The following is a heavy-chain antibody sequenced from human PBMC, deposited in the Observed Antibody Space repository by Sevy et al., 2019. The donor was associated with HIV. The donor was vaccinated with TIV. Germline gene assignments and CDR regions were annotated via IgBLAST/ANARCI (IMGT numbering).Heavy chain of an antibody. D-gene: IGHD3-3*01. Sequence: GGSLRLSCAASGFTFSSYWMHWVRQAPGKGLVWVSRINSDGSGTSYADSVKGRFTISRDKAKNTLYLQMNSLRAEDTAVYYCARDFWSAQRGMDVWGQGTTVTVSS. CDR2: INSDGSGT. V-gene: IGHV3-74*01. CDR3: ARDFWSAQRGMDV. CDR1: GFTFSSYW. J-gene: IGHJ6*02.